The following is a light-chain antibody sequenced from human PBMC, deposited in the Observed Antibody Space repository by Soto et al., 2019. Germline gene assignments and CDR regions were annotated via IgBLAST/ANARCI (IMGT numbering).Light chain of an antibody. CDR1: QSVSSY. CDR3: QQYNNWPHT. CDR2: GAS. J-gene: IGKJ2*01. V-gene: IGKV3-15*01. Sequence: EIVMTQSPATLSVSPGERATLSCRASQSVSSYLAWYLQKPGQAPSLLVYGASTRATGMPARFSGSGSGTEFTLTISILQSEDFAVYYCQQYNNWPHTFGQGTKLEIK.